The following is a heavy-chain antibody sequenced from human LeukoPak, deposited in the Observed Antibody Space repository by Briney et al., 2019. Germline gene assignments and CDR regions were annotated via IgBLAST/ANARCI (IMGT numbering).Heavy chain of an antibody. CDR3: ARDDSSGYGLAGFDY. Sequence: ASVKVSCKASGYTFTSYGISWVRQAPGQGLEWMGWISAYNGNTNYAQKLQGRVTMTTDTSTSTAYMELRSLRSDDTAVYYCARDDSSGYGLAGFDYWGQGTLVTVSS. D-gene: IGHD3-22*01. J-gene: IGHJ4*02. CDR2: ISAYNGNT. V-gene: IGHV1-18*01. CDR1: GYTFTSYG.